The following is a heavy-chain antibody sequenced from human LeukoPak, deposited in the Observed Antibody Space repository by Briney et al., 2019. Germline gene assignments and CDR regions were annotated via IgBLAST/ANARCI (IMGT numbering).Heavy chain of an antibody. Sequence: GASVKVSCEASGYTFTSYYIHWVRQAPGQGLEWMGIINPSGGTTVYAQNFQGRVIMTRDTSTSTVHMELSSLRSEDTAVYYCARQSPPPISGTPLNYYGSGSYYTPFDYWGQGTLVTVSS. CDR2: INPSGGTT. CDR1: GYTFTSYY. J-gene: IGHJ4*02. V-gene: IGHV1-46*01. CDR3: ARQSPPPISGTPLNYYGSGSYYTPFDY. D-gene: IGHD3-10*01.